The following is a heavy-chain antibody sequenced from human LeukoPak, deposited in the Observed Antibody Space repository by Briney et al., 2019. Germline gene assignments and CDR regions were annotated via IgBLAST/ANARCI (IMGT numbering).Heavy chain of an antibody. CDR3: ARSESDIVVVPAAMNY. D-gene: IGHD2-2*01. CDR2: ISAYNGNT. V-gene: IGHV1-18*01. Sequence: ASVKVSCEASGYTFTSYGISWVRQAPGQGLEWMGWISAYNGNTNYAQKLQGRVTMTTDTSTSTAYMELRSLRSDDTAVYYCARSESDIVVVPAAMNYWGQGTLVTVSS. J-gene: IGHJ4*02. CDR1: GYTFTSYG.